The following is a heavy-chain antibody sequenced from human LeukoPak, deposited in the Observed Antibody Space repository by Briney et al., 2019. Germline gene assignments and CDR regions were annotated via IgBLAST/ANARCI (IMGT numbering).Heavy chain of an antibody. D-gene: IGHD5-18*01. CDR1: GFTVSGNY. CDR3: AKDQKRGYSYGYLFYYYYMDV. CDR2: IYSGGST. Sequence: PGGSLRLSCAASGFTVSGNYMSWVRQAPGKGLEWVSVIYSGGSTYYADSVKGRFTISRDNSKNTLYLQMNSLRAEDTAVYYCAKDQKRGYSYGYLFYYYYMDVWGKGTTVTISS. V-gene: IGHV3-66*01. J-gene: IGHJ6*03.